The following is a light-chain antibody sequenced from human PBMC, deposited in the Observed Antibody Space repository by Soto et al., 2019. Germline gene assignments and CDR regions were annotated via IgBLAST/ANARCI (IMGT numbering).Light chain of an antibody. CDR2: DIA. CDR1: QSFISD. V-gene: IGKV3-11*01. J-gene: IGKJ5*01. Sequence: ETELTQSPATLSLSAGARATLSCRAGQSFISDLSWYQQKPGQAPRLLIYDIATRATGSPARFSGSGSGTDFTLTISSLEPDDFAIYSCQQRSNRPPEVTFGQGTRLEIK. CDR3: QQRSNRPPEVT.